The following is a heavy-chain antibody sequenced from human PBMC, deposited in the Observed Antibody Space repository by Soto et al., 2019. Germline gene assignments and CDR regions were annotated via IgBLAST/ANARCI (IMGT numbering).Heavy chain of an antibody. J-gene: IGHJ6*02. CDR3: VRLGIDYLHGLVDV. V-gene: IGHV4-59*08. CDR1: SGPTRSHN. D-gene: IGHD1-26*01. Sequence: QVQVQQSGPRLVKPSETLSLTCTVSSGPTRSHNWGWIRQSPGRGLEWIGYVYYTGGTSYNPSLNSRVTISADTSTNHISLTLSSVTAAATAIYYCVRLGIDYLHGLVDVWGQGTAVSVSS. CDR2: VYYTGGT.